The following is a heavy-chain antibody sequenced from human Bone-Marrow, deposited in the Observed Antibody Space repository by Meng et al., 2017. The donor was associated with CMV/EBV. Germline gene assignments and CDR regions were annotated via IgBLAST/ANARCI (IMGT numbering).Heavy chain of an antibody. J-gene: IGHJ5*02. CDR2: MNPNSGNT. Sequence: ASVKVSCKASGYTFTSYDINWVRQATGQGLEWMGWMNPNSGNTGYAQKFQGRVTMTRNTSISTAYMELSSLRSEDAAVYYCARDLEMATIMGGTYNWFDPWGQGTLVTVSS. CDR1: GYTFTSYD. V-gene: IGHV1-8*01. D-gene: IGHD5-24*01. CDR3: ARDLEMATIMGGTYNWFDP.